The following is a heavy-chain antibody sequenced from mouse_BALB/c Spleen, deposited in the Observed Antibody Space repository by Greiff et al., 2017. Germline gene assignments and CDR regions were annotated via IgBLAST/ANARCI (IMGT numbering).Heavy chain of an antibody. D-gene: IGHD1-1*02. V-gene: IGHV1-9*01. J-gene: IGHJ1*01. CDR2: ILPGSGST. CDR1: GYTFSSYW. CDR3: ARVGSDGCWYFDV. Sequence: QVQLQQSGAELMKPGASVKISCKATGYTFSSYWIEWVKQRPGHGLEWIGEILPGSGSTTDNEKFKGKATFTADTSSNTAYMQLSSLTSEDSAVYYCARVGSDGCWYFDVWGAGTTVTVSA.